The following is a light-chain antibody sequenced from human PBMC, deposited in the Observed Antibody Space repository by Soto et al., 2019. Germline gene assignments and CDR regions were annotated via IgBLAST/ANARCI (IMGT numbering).Light chain of an antibody. Sequence: AIQLTQSPSSLSASVGDRVTITCRASQGISSALPWYQQKPGKAPKLLIYDASSLESGVPSRFSGSGSGTDFTLTISSLQPEDFATYYCHQFNSYSLTFGGVTKVDI. CDR2: DAS. V-gene: IGKV1-13*02. CDR1: QGISSA. CDR3: HQFNSYSLT. J-gene: IGKJ4*01.